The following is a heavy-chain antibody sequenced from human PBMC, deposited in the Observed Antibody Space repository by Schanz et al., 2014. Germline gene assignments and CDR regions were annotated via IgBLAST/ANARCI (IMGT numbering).Heavy chain of an antibody. D-gene: IGHD3-3*01. V-gene: IGHV4-59*08. Sequence: QVQLQESGPGLVKPSETLSLTCSVSGGDIGNYYWSWIRQPPGKGLEWIGYIHQSGGTNYNPSLKSQATILVDTSKNQFAWRLPPLTAADTAVYYCAKFLYDDPSWGQGTLVTVSS. CDR3: AKFLYDDPS. J-gene: IGHJ5*02. CDR1: GGDIGNYY. CDR2: IHQSGGT.